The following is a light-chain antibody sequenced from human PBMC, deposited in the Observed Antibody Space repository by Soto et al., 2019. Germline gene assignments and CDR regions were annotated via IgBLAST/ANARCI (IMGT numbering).Light chain of an antibody. Sequence: SVLTQLPSASGTPGQRVTFSCSGSGSNIGSNAVNWYQQLPGTAPKLLIYFNTQRPSGVPDRFSGSKSGTSASLAISGLQSEDEADYYCAAWDDSLTGLLIGGGTKLTVL. CDR1: GSNIGSNA. CDR2: FNT. J-gene: IGLJ2*01. V-gene: IGLV1-44*01. CDR3: AAWDDSLTGLL.